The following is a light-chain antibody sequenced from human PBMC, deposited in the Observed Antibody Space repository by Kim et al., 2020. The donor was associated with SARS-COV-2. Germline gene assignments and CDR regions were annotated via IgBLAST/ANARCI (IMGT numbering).Light chain of an antibody. CDR3: QVWDSSSDDWV. J-gene: IGLJ3*02. Sequence: APDKAAMMKCGGNIRWSRSVRGYQRRPGPAPVLVIYYDSDRPSGIPERFSGSNSGNTATLTIRRVEAGDEADYYCQVWDSSSDDWVFGGGTQLTVL. CDR1: IRWSRS. CDR2: YDS. V-gene: IGLV3-21*04.